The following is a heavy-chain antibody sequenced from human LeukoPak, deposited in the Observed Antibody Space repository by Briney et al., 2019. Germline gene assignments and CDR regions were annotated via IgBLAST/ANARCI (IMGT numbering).Heavy chain of an antibody. CDR2: ISSSGSTI. CDR3: ARDLGCYYYYGMDV. Sequence: GRSLRLSCAASGFTFSSYGMHWVRQAPGKGLDWVSYISSSGSTIYYADSVKGRFTISRDNAKNSLYLQMNSLRAEDTAVYYCARDLGCYYYYGMDVWGQGTTVTVSS. V-gene: IGHV3-48*04. CDR1: GFTFSSYG. J-gene: IGHJ6*02. D-gene: IGHD7-27*01.